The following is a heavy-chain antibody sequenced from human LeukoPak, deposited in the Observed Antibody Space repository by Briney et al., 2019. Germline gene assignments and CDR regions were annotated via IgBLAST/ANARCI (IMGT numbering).Heavy chain of an antibody. J-gene: IGHJ4*02. CDR3: ARATVGFWSGYFGY. Sequence: ASVKVSCKASGYTFTSYGISWVRQAPGQGLEWMGWISAYNGNTNYARKLQGRVTMTTDTSTSTAYMELRSLRSDDTAVYYCARATVGFWSGYFGYWGQGTLVTVSS. V-gene: IGHV1-18*01. CDR1: GYTFTSYG. CDR2: ISAYNGNT. D-gene: IGHD3-3*01.